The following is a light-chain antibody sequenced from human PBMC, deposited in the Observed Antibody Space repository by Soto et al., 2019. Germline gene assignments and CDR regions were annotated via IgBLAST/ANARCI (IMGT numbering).Light chain of an antibody. V-gene: IGKV3-20*01. CDR1: QSVSSTY. J-gene: IGKJ2*01. CDR3: QQYGSSPKT. CDR2: GAS. Sequence: EIVLTQSPGTLSLSPGERATLSCRASQSVSSTYLAWYQQKPVQAPTLLIYGASSRATGIPDRFSGSGSGTDFTLTISRLEPEDFAVYYCQQYGSSPKTFGQGTKLEIK.